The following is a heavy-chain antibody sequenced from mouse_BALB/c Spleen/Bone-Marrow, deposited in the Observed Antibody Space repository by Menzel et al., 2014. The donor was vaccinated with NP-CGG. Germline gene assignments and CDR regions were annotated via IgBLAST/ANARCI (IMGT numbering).Heavy chain of an antibody. J-gene: IGHJ2*01. CDR2: IYPGDGDT. CDR1: GYAFSSYW. CDR3: ARRGYYYGSSYADY. V-gene: IGHV1-80*01. Sequence: QVQLKESEAELVRPGSSVKISCKASGYAFSSYWMNWVKQRPGQGLEWIGQIYPGDGDTNYNGKFKGKATLTADKSSSTAYMQLSSLTSEDSAVYFCARRGYYYGSSYADYWGQGTTLTVSS. D-gene: IGHD1-1*01.